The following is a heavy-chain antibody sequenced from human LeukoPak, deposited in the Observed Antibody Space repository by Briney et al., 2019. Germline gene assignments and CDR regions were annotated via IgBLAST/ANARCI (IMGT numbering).Heavy chain of an antibody. J-gene: IGHJ4*02. CDR3: ARRSDYYDSSGYSLYFDY. CDR1: GFTVSSNY. CDR2: IYSGGST. V-gene: IGHV3-53*01. Sequence: GGSLRLSCAASGFTVSSNYMSWVRQAPGKGLEWVSVIYSGGSTYYADSVKGRFTISRDNSKNTLYLQMNSLRAEDTAVYYCARRSDYYDSSGYSLYFDYWGQGTLVTVSS. D-gene: IGHD3-22*01.